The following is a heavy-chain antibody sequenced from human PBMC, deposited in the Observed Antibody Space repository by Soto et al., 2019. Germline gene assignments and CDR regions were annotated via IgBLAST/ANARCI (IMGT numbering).Heavy chain of an antibody. Sequence: QVQLVQSGAEVKKPGASVKVSCKASGYTFTSSGMSWVRQAPGQGLEWMGWISAHTGSSEYAQRFQGRATMTTDRSTSTAYMELRSLRSDDTAVYYCARAFFYQGSDSRGYYFDAFDFWGPGTLVTVSS. CDR3: ARAFFYQGSDSRGYYFDAFDF. CDR1: GYTFTSSG. CDR2: ISAHTGSS. J-gene: IGHJ3*01. V-gene: IGHV1-18*01. D-gene: IGHD3-22*01.